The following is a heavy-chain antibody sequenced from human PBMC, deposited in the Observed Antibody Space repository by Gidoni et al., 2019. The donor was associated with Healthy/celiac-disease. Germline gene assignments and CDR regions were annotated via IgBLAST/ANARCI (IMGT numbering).Heavy chain of an antibody. CDR1: GFTFSSYS. Sequence: EVQWAGSGGGRVKPGGSLRLACEASGFTFSSYSMNWVRQSPGKGLEWVSSISSRCSYIYYADSLKGRFTISKNNAKNSLYLQRNSLMAEDTAVYYCARDRWELQYFDYWGQGTLVTVSS. V-gene: IGHV3-21*06. J-gene: IGHJ4*02. CDR3: ARDRWELQYFDY. CDR2: ISSRCSYI. D-gene: IGHD1-26*01.